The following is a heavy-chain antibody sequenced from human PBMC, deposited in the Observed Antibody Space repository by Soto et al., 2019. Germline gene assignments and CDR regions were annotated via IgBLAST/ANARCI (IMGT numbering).Heavy chain of an antibody. CDR3: VDTSQNRFSLNLTSVTAADTALYYCARGGGYGDGNFYYPMDV. D-gene: IGHD1-1*01. CDR1: GGSIIDKY. J-gene: IGHJ6*03. Sequence: SETLSLTCTVSGGSIIDKYWSWIRQPPGKGLEWVGFIYDSGSTNYNYNPSLKGRVRDGIGFSYHSGSTNYNYNPSPQGRVTLSVDTSQNRFSLNLTSVTAADTALYYCARGGGYGDGNFYYPMDVWGKGTTVTVSS. CDR2: IYDSGSTNY. V-gene: IGHV4-59*01.